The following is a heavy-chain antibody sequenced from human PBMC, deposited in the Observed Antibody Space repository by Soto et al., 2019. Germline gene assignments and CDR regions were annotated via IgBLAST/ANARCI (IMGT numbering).Heavy chain of an antibody. CDR3: VREGLQVSGWQEDDADSYRMDV. D-gene: IGHD6-19*01. V-gene: IGHV3-53*04. Sequence: EVQLVESGGGLVQPGGSLRLSCAASGFTVSSSYMSWVRQAPGKGLEWVSIIYSGGFTYYADSVRGRFTISRHNSMNTLYLQMNNMTREDTAVYYCVREGLQVSGWQEDDADSYRMDVWGKGTTVTVSS. CDR2: IYSGGFT. CDR1: GFTVSSSY. J-gene: IGHJ6*03.